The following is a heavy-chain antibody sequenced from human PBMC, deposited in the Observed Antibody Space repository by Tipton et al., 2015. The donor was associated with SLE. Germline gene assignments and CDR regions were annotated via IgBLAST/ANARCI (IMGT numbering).Heavy chain of an antibody. D-gene: IGHD3-16*01. CDR3: TKQHSYGGLGGLRFKGF. V-gene: IGHV4-34*10. CDR1: GGSLSGDS. Sequence: LRLSCAVYGGSLSGDSWSWVRQPPGKGLEWIGEINRSGRTNYNPSLKSRVAISVDTSKNHLYLSLSSVTAADTAVYYCTKQHSYGGLGGLRFKGFRGQGTLVTVSS. CDR2: INRSGRT. J-gene: IGHJ4*02.